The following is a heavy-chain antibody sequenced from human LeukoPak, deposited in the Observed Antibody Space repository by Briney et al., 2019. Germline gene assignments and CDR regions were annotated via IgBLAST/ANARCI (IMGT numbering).Heavy chain of an antibody. Sequence: GGSLRLSCAASGFTFSNYAMNRVRQAPGKGLQWVSAISAHDGSTYYADSVKGRFTISRDNSKNTLYLQMNSLRAEDTAVYYCAKGYCSGGSCGFDYWGQGTLVTVSS. D-gene: IGHD2-15*01. J-gene: IGHJ4*02. CDR1: GFTFSNYA. CDR3: AKGYCSGGSCGFDY. CDR2: ISAHDGST. V-gene: IGHV3-23*01.